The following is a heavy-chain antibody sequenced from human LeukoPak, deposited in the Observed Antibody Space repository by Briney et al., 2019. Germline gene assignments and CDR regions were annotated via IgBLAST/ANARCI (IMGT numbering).Heavy chain of an antibody. CDR2: IHSDGVAT. CDR1: GFTFSDYW. J-gene: IGHJ4*02. V-gene: IGHV3-74*01. Sequence: GGSLRLSCAASGFTFSDYWVHWVRQAPGKGLVWVSRIHSDGVATSSSDSVRGRFTISRDSARNTLYLQMSDLRPDDTALYYCVLGASATYNDYWGQGTLVTVSS. CDR3: VLGASATYNDY. D-gene: IGHD3-10*01.